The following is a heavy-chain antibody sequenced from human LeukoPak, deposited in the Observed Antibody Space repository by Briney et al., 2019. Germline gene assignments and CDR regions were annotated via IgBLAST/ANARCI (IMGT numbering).Heavy chain of an antibody. J-gene: IGHJ5*02. D-gene: IGHD2-2*01. V-gene: IGHV4-38-2*02. CDR3: AIGGARYQLLNWFDP. CDR1: GYSISSGYY. CDR2: IYHTSST. Sequence: PSETLSPTCTVSGYSISSGYYWAWIRQTPGKGLEWIGSIYHTSSTYRNPSLRSRVTISVDTSKNQFSLNLTSLTAADTAVYYCAIGGARYQLLNWFDPWGQGTLVTVSS.